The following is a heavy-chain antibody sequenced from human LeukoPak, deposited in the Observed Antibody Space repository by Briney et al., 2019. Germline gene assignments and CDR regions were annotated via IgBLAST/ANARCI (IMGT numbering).Heavy chain of an antibody. V-gene: IGHV3-43D*03. J-gene: IGHJ5*02. CDR1: GFTFDDYA. D-gene: IGHD2-15*01. CDR2: ISWDGGTT. Sequence: GGSLRLSCAASGFTFDDYAMHWVRQAPGKGLEWVSLISWDGGTTYYADSVKGRFTISRDNNKNSLYLQMNSLRAEDTALYYCAKDGVVAALGDNWFDPWGQGTLVTVSS. CDR3: AKDGVVAALGDNWFDP.